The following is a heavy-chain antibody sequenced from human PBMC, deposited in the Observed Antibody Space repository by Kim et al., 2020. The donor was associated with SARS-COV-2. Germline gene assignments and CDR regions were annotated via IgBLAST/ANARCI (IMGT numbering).Heavy chain of an antibody. Sequence: ADSVKGRFTISRDNAKNSLYLQMNSLRAEDTAVYYCARDYCSGGSCYSDYWGQGTLVTVSS. D-gene: IGHD2-15*01. CDR3: ARDYCSGGSCYSDY. J-gene: IGHJ4*02. V-gene: IGHV3-21*01.